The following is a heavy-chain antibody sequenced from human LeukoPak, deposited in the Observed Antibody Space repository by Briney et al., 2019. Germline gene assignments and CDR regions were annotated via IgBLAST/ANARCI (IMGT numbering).Heavy chain of an antibody. J-gene: IGHJ5*02. CDR3: ARGRYNIVGAGDWFDP. Sequence: GGSLRLSCAASGYTFSDYNMNWVRQAPGKGLEWVAVISYDGSNKYYADSVKGRFTISRDNSKNTLYLQMNSLRAEDTAVYYCARGRYNIVGAGDWFDPWGQGTLVTVSS. D-gene: IGHD2-21*01. CDR2: ISYDGSNK. CDR1: GYTFSDYN. V-gene: IGHV3-30-3*01.